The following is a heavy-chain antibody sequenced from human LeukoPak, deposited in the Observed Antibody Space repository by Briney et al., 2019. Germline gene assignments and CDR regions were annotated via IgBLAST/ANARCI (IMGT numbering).Heavy chain of an antibody. D-gene: IGHD2-2*02. CDR3: ASPRYCSSTSCYRERGFDY. V-gene: IGHV3-30-3*01. J-gene: IGHJ4*02. CDR2: ISYDGSNK. Sequence: PGGSLRLSCAASGFTFSSYAMHWVRQAPGKGLEWVAVISYDGSNKYYADSVKGRFTISRDNSKNTLYLQMNSLRAEDTAVYYCASPRYCSSTSCYRERGFDYWGQGTLVTASS. CDR1: GFTFSSYA.